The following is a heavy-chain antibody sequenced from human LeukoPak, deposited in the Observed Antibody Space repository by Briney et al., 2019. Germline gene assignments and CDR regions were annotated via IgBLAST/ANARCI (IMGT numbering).Heavy chain of an antibody. J-gene: IGHJ4*02. V-gene: IGHV3-7*01. CDR1: GFSFSSYW. CDR2: IKQDGSEK. CDR3: ARHSGTYYDY. Sequence: PGGSLRLSCAASGFSFSSYWMTWVRQAPGKGLEWVANIKQDGSEKYYVDSVKGRFTIFRDNAKNSLSLEMSGLRAEDTAVYYCARHSGTYYDYWGQGTLVTVSS. D-gene: IGHD1-26*01.